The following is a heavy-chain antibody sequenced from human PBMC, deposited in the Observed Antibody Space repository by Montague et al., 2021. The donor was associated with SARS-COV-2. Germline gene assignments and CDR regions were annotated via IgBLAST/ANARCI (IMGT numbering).Heavy chain of an antibody. V-gene: IGHV4-39*01. J-gene: IGHJ3*02. D-gene: IGHD1-1*01. Sequence: SETLSLTCTVSGGSITVSRYDWGWIRQPPGKELEWIVCDHYTGTTNYNASLKSRLTISVDTSENQFSLTMTSVTASDTAVYYCARHRANAGSFDIWGQGTMVTVSS. CDR2: DHYTGTT. CDR1: GGSITVSRYD. CDR3: ARHRANAGSFDI.